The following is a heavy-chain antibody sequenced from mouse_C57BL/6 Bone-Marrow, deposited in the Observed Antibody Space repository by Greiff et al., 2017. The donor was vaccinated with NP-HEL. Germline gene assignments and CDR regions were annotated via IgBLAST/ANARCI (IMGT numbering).Heavy chain of an antibody. CDR2: IDPSDSYT. D-gene: IGHD1-1*01. Sequence: QVQLQQPGAELVMPGASVKLSCKASGYTFTSYWMHWVKQRPGQGLEWIGEIDPSDSYTNYNQKFKGKSTLTVDKSSSTAYMQLSSLTSEDSAVYYGAREVYGSSDGYFDVWGTGTTVTVSS. J-gene: IGHJ1*03. V-gene: IGHV1-69*01. CDR1: GYTFTSYW. CDR3: AREVYGSSDGYFDV.